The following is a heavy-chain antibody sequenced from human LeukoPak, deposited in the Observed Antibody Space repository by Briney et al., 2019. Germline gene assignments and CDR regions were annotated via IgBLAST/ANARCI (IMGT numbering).Heavy chain of an antibody. V-gene: IGHV1-69*05. J-gene: IGHJ4*02. CDR2: IIPIVDTP. CDR1: GGALNNSA. CDR3: ARGDYDFWSAYPY. D-gene: IGHD3-3*01. Sequence: SVKVSCKASGGALNNSAISWMRQAPGQGLEWMGGIIPIVDTPIYAQQFQGRITFITDGSTNTAYMELNSLRSDDTAMYYCARGDYDFWSAYPYWGQGTLVTVSS.